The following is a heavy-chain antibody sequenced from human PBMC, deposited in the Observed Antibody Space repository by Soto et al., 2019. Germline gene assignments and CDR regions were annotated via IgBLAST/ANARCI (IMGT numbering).Heavy chain of an antibody. CDR3: ARGYAYDSGRYRFDY. CDR1: GGSVSSDIYY. D-gene: IGHD3-22*01. Sequence: SETLSLTCSVSGGSVSSDIYYWTWMRQHPGKGPEWIGHIYYGGSTYYNPSLKSRVTISLDMSKNQFSLKLTSVSAADTAVYYCARGYAYDSGRYRFDYWGQGTLVTLSS. J-gene: IGHJ4*02. V-gene: IGHV4-31*03. CDR2: IYYGGST.